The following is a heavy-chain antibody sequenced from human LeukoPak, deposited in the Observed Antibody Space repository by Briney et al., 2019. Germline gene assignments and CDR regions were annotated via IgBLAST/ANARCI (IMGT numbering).Heavy chain of an antibody. Sequence: GGSLRLSCAASGFIFSSYGMHWVRQAPGKGLEWVAAISNDGSNKYYADSVKGRFTISRDNSKNTLYLQMNSLRGEDTAVYYCAKGGQWLTVFAYWGQGTLVTVSS. CDR1: GFIFSSYG. J-gene: IGHJ4*02. CDR3: AKGGQWLTVFAY. CDR2: ISNDGSNK. V-gene: IGHV3-30*18. D-gene: IGHD6-19*01.